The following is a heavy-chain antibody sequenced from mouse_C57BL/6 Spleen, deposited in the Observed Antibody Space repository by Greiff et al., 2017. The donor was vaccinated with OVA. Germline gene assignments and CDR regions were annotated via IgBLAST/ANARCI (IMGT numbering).Heavy chain of an antibody. D-gene: IGHD1-1*01. J-gene: IGHJ2*01. V-gene: IGHV1-64*01. Sequence: VQLQQPGAELVKPGASVKLSCKASGYTFTSYWMHWVKQRPGQGLEWIGMIHPNSGSTNYNEKFKSKATLTVDKSSSTAYMQLSSLTSEDSAVYYCASLGTTVVAYYFDYWGQGTTLTVSS. CDR3: ASLGTTVVAYYFDY. CDR2: IHPNSGST. CDR1: GYTFTSYW.